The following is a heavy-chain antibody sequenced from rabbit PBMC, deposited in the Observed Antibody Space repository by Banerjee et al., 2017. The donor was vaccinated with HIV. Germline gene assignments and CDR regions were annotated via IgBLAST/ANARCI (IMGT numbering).Heavy chain of an antibody. V-gene: IGHV1S40*01. CDR3: ARGYDDYGDYPNL. CDR1: GFSFSSGYD. J-gene: IGHJ4*01. Sequence: QSLEESGGDLVKPGASLTLTCTASGFSFSSGYDMCWVRQAPGKGLEWIACIYTGSGGVIYYASWAKGRFTISKTSSTTVTLQMTSLTAADTATYFCARGYDDYGDYPNLWGPGTLVTVS. D-gene: IGHD2-1*01. CDR2: IYTGSGGVI.